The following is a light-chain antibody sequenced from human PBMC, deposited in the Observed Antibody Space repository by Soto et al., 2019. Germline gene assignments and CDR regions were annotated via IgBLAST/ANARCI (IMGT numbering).Light chain of an antibody. CDR1: QSVSSD. J-gene: IGKJ1*01. CDR3: QQYNNWPRT. Sequence: EIVLTQSPGTLSLSPGERATLSCRASQSVSSDYLAWYQQKPGQAPRVLIYGASTRATGIPARFSGSGSGTEFTLTISSLQSEDFAVYYCQQYNNWPRTFGQGTKVDIK. V-gene: IGKV3-15*01. CDR2: GAS.